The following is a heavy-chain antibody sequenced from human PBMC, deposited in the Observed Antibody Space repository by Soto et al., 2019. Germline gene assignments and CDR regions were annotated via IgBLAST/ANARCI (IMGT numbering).Heavy chain of an antibody. V-gene: IGHV3-30*09. CDR2: ISYDGSNE. CDR3: ARDRGYDSSGYGSS. CDR1: GFTFTSYA. J-gene: IGHJ5*02. D-gene: IGHD3-22*01. Sequence: GXSLRLSCAASGFTFTSYAMHWVRQAPVRGLEWVALISYDGSNEYYADSVKGRFAISRDNSKNTLYLQMSGLRAEDTAVYYCARDRGYDSSGYGSSWGPGTLVTVSS.